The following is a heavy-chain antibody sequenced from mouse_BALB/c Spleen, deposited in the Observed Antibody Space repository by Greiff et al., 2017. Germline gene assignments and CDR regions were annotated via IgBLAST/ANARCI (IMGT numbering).Heavy chain of an antibody. CDR2: ISYSGST. V-gene: IGHV3-2*02. D-gene: IGHD1-1*01. CDR1: GYSITSDYA. CDR3: ARPSPYGSPFAY. Sequence: EVQLQQSGPGLVKPSQSLSLTCTVTGYSITSDYAWNWIRQFPGTKLEWMGYISYSGSTSYNPSLKSRISITRDTSKNQFFLQLNSVTTEDTATYYCARPSPYGSPFAYWGQGTLVTVSA. J-gene: IGHJ3*01.